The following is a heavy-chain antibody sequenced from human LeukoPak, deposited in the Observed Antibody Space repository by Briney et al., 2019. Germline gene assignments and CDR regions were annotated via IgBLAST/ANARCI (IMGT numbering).Heavy chain of an antibody. CDR2: INYGGTT. CDR3: ARDTTVASGMQH. Sequence: SETLSLTCSVSGGSLSTYSWSWVRQSPGKRLEWIGYINYGGTTNYNPSLKSRVTISADTAKNQFSLRLRSVTAADTAIYYCARDTTVASGMQHWGQGTLVTVSS. V-gene: IGHV4-59*01. D-gene: IGHD4-23*01. J-gene: IGHJ4*02. CDR1: GGSLSTYS.